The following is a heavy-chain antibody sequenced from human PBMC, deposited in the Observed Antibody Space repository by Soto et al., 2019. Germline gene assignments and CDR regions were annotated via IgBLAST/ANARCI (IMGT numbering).Heavy chain of an antibody. D-gene: IGHD4-17*01. J-gene: IGHJ3*02. CDR2: IYSGGST. Sequence: PGGSLRLSCAASGFTFSSYAMSWVRQAPGKGLDWVSVIYSGGSTYYADSVKGRFTISRDNSKNTLYLQMNSLRAEDTAVYYCAREQDDYGDYGGAFDIWGQGTMVTVSS. V-gene: IGHV3-66*01. CDR3: AREQDDYGDYGGAFDI. CDR1: GFTFSSYA.